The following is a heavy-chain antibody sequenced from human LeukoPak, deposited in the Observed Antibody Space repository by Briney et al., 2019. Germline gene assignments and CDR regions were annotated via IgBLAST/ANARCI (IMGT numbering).Heavy chain of an antibody. CDR3: ARVWRVGWYYFDY. D-gene: IGHD6-19*01. Sequence: SVKVSCKASGGTFSSYAISWVRQAPGQGLEWMGGIIPIFGTANYAQKFQGRVTITADKSTSTAYMELSSLRSEDTAVYYCARVWRVGWYYFDYWGQRTLVTVSS. CDR1: GGTFSSYA. CDR2: IIPIFGTA. V-gene: IGHV1-69*06. J-gene: IGHJ4*02.